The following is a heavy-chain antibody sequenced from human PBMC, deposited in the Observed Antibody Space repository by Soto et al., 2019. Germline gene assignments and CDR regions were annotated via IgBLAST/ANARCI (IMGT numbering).Heavy chain of an antibody. CDR2: INVYNGNT. Sequence: GASVKVSCKASGYTFTSNSIGWVRQAPGQGLEWMGWINVYNGNTKYAQQLQGRVTLTTDTSTSTAYMDLRSRRSDDTAVYYCAKISSASSGWLSDYWGQGTLVTVSS. J-gene: IGHJ4*02. CDR1: GYTFTSNS. V-gene: IGHV1-18*04. CDR3: AKISSASSGWLSDY. D-gene: IGHD6-19*01.